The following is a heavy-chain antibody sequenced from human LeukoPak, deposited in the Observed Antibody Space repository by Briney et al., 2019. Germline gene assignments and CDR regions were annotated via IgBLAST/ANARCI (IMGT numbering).Heavy chain of an antibody. Sequence: KSSETLSLTCTVSGGSISSYYWSWIRQPAGKGLEWIGRIYTSGTTNYNPSLKSRVTMSVDTSKNQFSLKVSSVTAADTAVYYCARDSVYYDSSGFPKTGAFDIWGQGTMVTVSS. CDR2: IYTSGTT. CDR3: ARDSVYYDSSGFPKTGAFDI. CDR1: GGSISSYY. V-gene: IGHV4-4*07. D-gene: IGHD3-22*01. J-gene: IGHJ3*02.